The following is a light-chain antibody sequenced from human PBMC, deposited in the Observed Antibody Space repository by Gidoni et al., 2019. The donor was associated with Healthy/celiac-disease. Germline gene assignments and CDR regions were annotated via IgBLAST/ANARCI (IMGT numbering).Light chain of an antibody. V-gene: IGKV1-39*01. J-gene: IGKJ3*01. Sequence: DIQMTQSPSSLSASVGDRVTITCRASQSISSYLNWYQQKPGKAKLLIYAASSLQSGVPSRFSGSGSGTDFTLTISSLQPEDFATYYCQQSYSTPITFGSGTKVDIK. CDR3: QQSYSTPIT. CDR2: AAS. CDR1: QSISSY.